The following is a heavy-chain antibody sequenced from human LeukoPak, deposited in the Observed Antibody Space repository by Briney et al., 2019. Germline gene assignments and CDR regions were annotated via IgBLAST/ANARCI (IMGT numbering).Heavy chain of an antibody. V-gene: IGHV3-9*01. CDR2: ISWNSGSI. CDR3: AREGLYDKDSSGSMGY. CDR1: GFTFSSYA. Sequence: GGSLRLSCAASGFTFSSYAMSWVRHAPGKGLEWVSGISWNSGSIGYADSVKGRFTISRDNAKNSLYLQMNSLRAEDTAVYYCAREGLYDKDSSGSMGYWGQGTLVTVSS. D-gene: IGHD3-22*01. J-gene: IGHJ4*02.